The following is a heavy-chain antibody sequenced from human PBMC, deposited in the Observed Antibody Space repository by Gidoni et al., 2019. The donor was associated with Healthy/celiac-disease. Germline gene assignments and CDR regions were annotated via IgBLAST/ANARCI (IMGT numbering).Heavy chain of an antibody. CDR3: ARGGGVTMVRGVITH. J-gene: IGHJ4*02. Sequence: QVQLQESGPGLVKPSETLSLTCTVSGGSISSYYWSWIRQPPGKGLEWIGYSYYSGSTNYNPSLKSRVTISVETSKTQFSLKLSSVTAAEPAVYYCARGGGVTMVRGVITHWGQGTLVTVSS. CDR1: GGSISSYY. CDR2: SYYSGST. V-gene: IGHV4-59*01. D-gene: IGHD3-10*01.